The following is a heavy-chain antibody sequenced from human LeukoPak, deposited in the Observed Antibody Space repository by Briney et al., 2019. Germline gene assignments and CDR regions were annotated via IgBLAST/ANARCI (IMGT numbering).Heavy chain of an antibody. D-gene: IGHD4-17*01. V-gene: IGHV3-15*01. CDR1: GFTFTTAW. J-gene: IGHJ4*02. Sequence: GGSLRLSCAASGFTFTTAWMSWVRQAPGKGLEWVGRIKSKTDGGTTDYAAPVKGRFTISRDDSKNTLYLQMNSLKTEDTAVYYCTGIDYGDPYYFDYWGQGTLVTVSP. CDR3: TGIDYGDPYYFDY. CDR2: IKSKTDGGTT.